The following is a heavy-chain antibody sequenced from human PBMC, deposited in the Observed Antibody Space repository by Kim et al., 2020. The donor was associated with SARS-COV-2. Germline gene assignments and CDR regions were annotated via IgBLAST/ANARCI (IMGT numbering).Heavy chain of an antibody. V-gene: IGHV3-43*02. CDR3: AKDMSYYGSGSYAGGVYFDY. D-gene: IGHD3-10*01. Sequence: GGSLRLSCAASGFTFDDYAMHWVRRAPGKGLEWVSLISGDGGSTYYADSVKGRFTISRDNSKNSLYLQMNSLRTEDTALYYCAKDMSYYGSGSYAGGVYFDYWGQGTLVTVSS. CDR2: ISGDGGST. J-gene: IGHJ4*02. CDR1: GFTFDDYA.